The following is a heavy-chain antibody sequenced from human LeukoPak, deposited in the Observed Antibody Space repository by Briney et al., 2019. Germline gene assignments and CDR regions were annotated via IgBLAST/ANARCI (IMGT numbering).Heavy chain of an antibody. CDR2: INSSGSTI. J-gene: IGHJ4*02. Sequence: TGGSLRLSCAASGFTFSSYEMNWVRQAPGKGLEWVSYINSSGSTIYYADSVKGRFTISRDNAKNSLYLQMNSLRAEDTAVYYCARGRNTLYYFDYWGQGTLVTVSS. CDR1: GFTFSSYE. D-gene: IGHD1/OR15-1a*01. CDR3: ARGRNTLYYFDY. V-gene: IGHV3-48*03.